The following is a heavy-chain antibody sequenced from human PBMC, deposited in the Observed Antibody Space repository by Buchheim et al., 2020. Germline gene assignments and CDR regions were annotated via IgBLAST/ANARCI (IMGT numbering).Heavy chain of an antibody. CDR3: ARESPPPDY. J-gene: IGHJ4*02. V-gene: IGHV3-11*01. CDR1: GFTFSDYY. CDR2: ISNRGDIV. Sequence: QVQLVESGGGLVKPGGSLRLSCAASGFTFSDYYMSWLRQAPGKGLEWVSYISNRGDIVDYADSVKGRFTISRDNTKNSLYLQMNSLTVDDTAVYYCARESPPPDYWGQGTL.